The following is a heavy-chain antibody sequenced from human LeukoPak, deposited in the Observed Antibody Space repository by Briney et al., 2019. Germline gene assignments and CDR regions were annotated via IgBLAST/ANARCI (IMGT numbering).Heavy chain of an antibody. J-gene: IGHJ6*03. CDR2: IKKDGSEK. CDR1: GFTFSSYW. Sequence: PGGSLRLSCAASGFTFSSYWMNWVRQAPGKGLEWVANIKKDGSEKYYVDSVKGRFTISRDNAKNSLYLQMDSLGAEDTAVYYCARVYYSYYYMDVWGKGTTVTVSS. CDR3: ARVYYSYYYMDV. V-gene: IGHV3-7*01.